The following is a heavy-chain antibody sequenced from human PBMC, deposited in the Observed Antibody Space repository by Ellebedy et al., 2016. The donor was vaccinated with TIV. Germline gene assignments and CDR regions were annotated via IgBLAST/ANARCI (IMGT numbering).Heavy chain of an antibody. CDR3: ATREWQDPMDV. Sequence: ASVKVSXXASGHTFATYGIHWVRQAPGQRLERMGWINTGNGNTKYSQKLQGRVTITRDYMELSGLMSEDTAVYYCATREWQDPMDVWGQGTTVTVSS. V-gene: IGHV1-3*04. CDR2: INTGNGNT. D-gene: IGHD3-3*01. CDR1: GHTFATYG. J-gene: IGHJ6*02.